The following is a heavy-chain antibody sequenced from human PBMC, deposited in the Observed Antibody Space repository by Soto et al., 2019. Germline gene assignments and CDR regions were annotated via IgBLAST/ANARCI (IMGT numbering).Heavy chain of an antibody. CDR1: GDSMSSGDYY. V-gene: IGHV4-30-4*01. D-gene: IGHD3-10*01. CDR2: ISSRGTV. CDR3: ARGGMVRGAAYYYYYYGMDV. J-gene: IGHJ6*02. Sequence: PSETLSLTCNVSGDSMSSGDYYWSWIRQPPGKGLEWLADISSRGTVYYTPSLKGRHTISMVTSKNQFSLRLRSVTAADTAVYYCARGGMVRGAAYYYYYYGMDVWGQGTTVTVSS.